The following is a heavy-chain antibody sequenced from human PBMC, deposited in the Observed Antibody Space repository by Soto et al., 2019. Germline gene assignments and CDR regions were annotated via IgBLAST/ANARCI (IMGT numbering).Heavy chain of an antibody. CDR2: IYSSENT. CDR3: ARLNGYFISTNRQGYYGMDV. D-gene: IGHD2-2*03. V-gene: IGHV4-39*01. CDR1: GDSVSTNSYS. J-gene: IGHJ6*02. Sequence: PSETLSLTCTVSGDSVSTNSYSWGWIRQSPGKGLEWIGTIYSSENTYYNPSLLSRVTISVDTSKNEFSLRLSSVTAADTAVYYCARLNGYFISTNRQGYYGMDVSGQATTVTVSS.